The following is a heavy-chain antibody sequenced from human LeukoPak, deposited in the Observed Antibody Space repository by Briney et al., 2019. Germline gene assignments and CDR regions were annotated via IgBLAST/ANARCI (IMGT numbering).Heavy chain of an antibody. CDR2: ITGSGDTT. Sequence: PGASLRLSCAASGFIFRNYAMSWVRQAPGKGLEWASAITGSGDTTYYADSVKGRFTISRDNSKNTLYVEMNTLRAEGTAVYYCAKWGDYDILTGYYVSDFWGQGTLVTVSS. V-gene: IGHV3-23*01. D-gene: IGHD3-9*01. CDR1: GFIFRNYA. CDR3: AKWGDYDILTGYYVSDF. J-gene: IGHJ4*02.